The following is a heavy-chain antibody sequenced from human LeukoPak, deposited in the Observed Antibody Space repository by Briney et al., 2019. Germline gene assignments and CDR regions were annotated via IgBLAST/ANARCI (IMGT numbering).Heavy chain of an antibody. CDR1: GLTFIGCE. CDR3: TRVANMVRVPLDALYI. CDR2: IRRRGNTT. Sequence: GGSLTLAWALSGLTFIGCEITWVRQPGGKWMEWISYIRRRGNTTNYAASVKGRFTTSRDNAKNSLYLQMNSLRVEDTAVYYCTRVANMVRVPLDALYIWGQGTMVSVSS. V-gene: IGHV3-48*03. J-gene: IGHJ3*02. D-gene: IGHD3-10*01.